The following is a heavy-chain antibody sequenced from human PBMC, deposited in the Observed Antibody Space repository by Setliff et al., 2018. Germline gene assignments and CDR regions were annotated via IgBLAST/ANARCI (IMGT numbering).Heavy chain of an antibody. J-gene: IGHJ3*01. CDR3: AISTLSICSGGSCPNVFDV. CDR2: ISAYNGNT. CDR1: GYTFTNSI. Sequence: ASVKVSCKASGYTFTNSIMNWVRQAPGQGLEWMGWISAYNGNTYHAQKFQDRLSMTTDTSTSAVYMELRSLRADDTALYYCAISTLSICSGGSCPNVFDVWGQGTMVTVSS. D-gene: IGHD2-15*01. V-gene: IGHV1-18*04.